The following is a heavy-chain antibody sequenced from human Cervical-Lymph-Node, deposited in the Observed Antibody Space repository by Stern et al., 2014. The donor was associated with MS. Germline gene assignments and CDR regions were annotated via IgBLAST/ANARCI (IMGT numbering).Heavy chain of an antibody. Sequence: QITLQESGPTLVKHTQTLTLTCTFSGFSLSTSGVGVVWIRQPPGKALEWLGVIYWNGDKRYSPSLKSRLTITKDTSKNQVVLTMTNMDPVDTATYYCAHSAGDYGDKLFDYWGQGTLLTVSS. J-gene: IGHJ4*02. D-gene: IGHD4-17*01. CDR1: GFSLSTSGVG. CDR2: IYWNGDK. CDR3: AHSAGDYGDKLFDY. V-gene: IGHV2-5*01.